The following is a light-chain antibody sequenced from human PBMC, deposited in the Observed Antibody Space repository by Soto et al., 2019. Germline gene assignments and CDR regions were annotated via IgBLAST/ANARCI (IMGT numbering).Light chain of an antibody. J-gene: IGKJ1*01. CDR2: RAS. Sequence: EIVMTQSPATLSVSPGERATLSCTASHYIYSNVAWFQRRPCQAPRPLIYRASTRATGTPARFSGSGSGTEFTLTITSLQSEDFASYYCQQYHNLWTFGQGTEVEIK. V-gene: IGKV3-15*01. CDR1: HYIYSN. CDR3: QQYHNLWT.